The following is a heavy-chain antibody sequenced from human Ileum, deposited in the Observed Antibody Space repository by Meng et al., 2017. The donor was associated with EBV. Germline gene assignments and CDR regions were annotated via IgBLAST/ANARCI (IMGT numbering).Heavy chain of an antibody. CDR3: ASGRKYCSSTSCYGQFDY. CDR2: IYHGGTT. CDR1: GGSISGSNW. V-gene: IGHV4-4*02. J-gene: IGHJ4*02. Sequence: QVQLQESGPGLVRPSGTLSLTCAVSGGSISGSNWWSWVRQPPGKGLEWIGEIYHGGTTNYNPSLKSRVTMSVDKSKNQFSLKLSSVTAADTAVYYCASGRKYCSSTSCYGQFDYWGQGTLVTVSS. D-gene: IGHD2-2*01.